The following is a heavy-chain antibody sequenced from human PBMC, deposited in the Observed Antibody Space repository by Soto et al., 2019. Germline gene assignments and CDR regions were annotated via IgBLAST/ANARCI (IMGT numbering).Heavy chain of an antibody. J-gene: IGHJ6*04. CDR2: IQSGGST. CDR1: GFTVSSKY. V-gene: IGHV3-66*01. D-gene: IGHD2-15*01. Sequence: EVQLVESGGGLVQPGGSLRLSCAASGFTVSSKYMSWVRQAPGKGLEWVSLIQSGGSTYYAGSVKGRFTISRDNSENTLFLQMNSLRGEDTAVYYCTRDDGHCSGGSCYGVPRDVWGKGTTVTVSA. CDR3: TRDDGHCSGGSCYGVPRDV.